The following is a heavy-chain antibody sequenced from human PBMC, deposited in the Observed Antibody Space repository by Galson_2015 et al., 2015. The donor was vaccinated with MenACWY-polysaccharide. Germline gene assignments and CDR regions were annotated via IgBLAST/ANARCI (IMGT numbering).Heavy chain of an antibody. CDR2: IKSDGSTT. J-gene: IGHJ4*02. D-gene: IGHD4-23*01. CDR3: SNSIPGGKLDY. CDR1: GFTLSNHW. Sequence: SLRLSCAASGFTLSNHWMHWVRHAPGEGLVWVSRIKSDGSTTDNADSVKGRFTISRDNDKNTLYLEMHSLRAEDTAVYYCSNSIPGGKLDYWGQGTLVTVSS. V-gene: IGHV3-74*01.